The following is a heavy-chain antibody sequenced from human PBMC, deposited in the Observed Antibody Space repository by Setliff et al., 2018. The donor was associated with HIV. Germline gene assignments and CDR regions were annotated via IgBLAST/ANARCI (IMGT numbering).Heavy chain of an antibody. CDR3: ARHRDPPGTSWIFYYYYMDL. Sequence: SETLSLTCAVSGYSINSGYYWGWIRQPPGKGLEWIGTIYHSGSTYYNPSLKSRVTISVDMSKNQFSLRLSSVTAADTGVYYCARHRDPPGTSWIFYYYYMDLWGGGTTVTVS. D-gene: IGHD2-2*01. J-gene: IGHJ6*03. V-gene: IGHV4-38-2*01. CDR1: GYSINSGYY. CDR2: IYHSGST.